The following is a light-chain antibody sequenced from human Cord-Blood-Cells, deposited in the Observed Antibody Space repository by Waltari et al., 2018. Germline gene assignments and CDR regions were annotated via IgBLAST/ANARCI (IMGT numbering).Light chain of an antibody. Sequence: QSVLTQPPSALPTPRPRVTLACLGSRSNIGRTHLHCYQQLPGPAPKLLIYRNNQRPSGVPDRFSGSKSGTSASLAISGLRSEDEADYYCAAWDDSLSGPVFGGGTKLTVL. V-gene: IGLV1-47*01. J-gene: IGLJ3*02. CDR3: AAWDDSLSGPV. CDR2: RNN. CDR1: RSNIGRTH.